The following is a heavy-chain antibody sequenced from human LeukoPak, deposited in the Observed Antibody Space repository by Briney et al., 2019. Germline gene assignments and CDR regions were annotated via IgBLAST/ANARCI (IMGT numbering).Heavy chain of an antibody. J-gene: IGHJ4*02. V-gene: IGHV3-74*01. Sequence: GGSLRLSCAASGFTFSSYWMHWVRQAPGKGLVWVSRINSDGSTTTYADSVKGRFPISRDNAKNTLYLQMNSLRAEDTAVYYCARGYSGSYRVDYWGQGTLVTVSS. D-gene: IGHD1-26*01. CDR2: INSDGSTT. CDR3: ARGYSGSYRVDY. CDR1: GFTFSSYW.